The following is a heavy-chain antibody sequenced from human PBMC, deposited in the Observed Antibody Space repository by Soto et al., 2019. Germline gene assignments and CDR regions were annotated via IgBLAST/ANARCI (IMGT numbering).Heavy chain of an antibody. CDR1: GFTFSSSA. J-gene: IGHJ4*02. V-gene: IGHV3-23*01. Sequence: EVHLLESGGGLIQPGGSLRVSCAASGFTFSSSALGWVRQAPGQGLEWVSSITGDGDTTFYVDSVEGRFTVSSDTSKNTLFLQMDRLRVEDTAVYFCVKFAWRAFYTYSDYWGQGTMVTVSS. CDR2: ITGDGDTT. CDR3: VKFAWRAFYTYSDY. D-gene: IGHD2-21*01.